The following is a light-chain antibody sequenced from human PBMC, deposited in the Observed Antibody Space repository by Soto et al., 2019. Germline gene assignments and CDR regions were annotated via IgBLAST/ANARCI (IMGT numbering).Light chain of an antibody. CDR1: QDINIY. Sequence: DIQMTQSPSSLSASLGDRVTITCQATQDINIYLNWYQQKPGKAPNXLIYDASNLEIGVPSRFSGSGSGTHFTFTISSLQTEDIGTYYCQQYDILPITLGRGTRLEIK. CDR3: QQYDILPIT. V-gene: IGKV1-33*01. J-gene: IGKJ5*01. CDR2: DAS.